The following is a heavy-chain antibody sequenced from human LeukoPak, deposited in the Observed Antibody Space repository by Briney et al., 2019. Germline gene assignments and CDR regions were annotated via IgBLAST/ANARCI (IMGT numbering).Heavy chain of an antibody. Sequence: GGSLRLSCAASGFTVSSNYMSWVRQAPGKGLEWVSVIYSGGSTYYADSVKGRFTISRDNSKNTLYLQMSSLRAEDTAVYYCARLRWYLFDYWGQGTLVTVSS. CDR1: GFTVSSNY. CDR3: ARLRWYLFDY. D-gene: IGHD4-23*01. J-gene: IGHJ4*02. V-gene: IGHV3-53*01. CDR2: IYSGGST.